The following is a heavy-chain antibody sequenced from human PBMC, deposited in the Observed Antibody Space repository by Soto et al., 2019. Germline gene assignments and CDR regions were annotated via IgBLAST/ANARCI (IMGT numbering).Heavy chain of an antibody. J-gene: IGHJ5*02. Sequence: PGESLKISCKGSGYSFTNYWIGWVRQMPGKDLEWIGIIYPEDSETRYSPSFQGLVTISVDKSTSTASLQWNSLESSDTAIYYCARPEIPTRSDDYDYPFDLWGQGTLVTVSS. CDR2: IYPEDSET. V-gene: IGHV5-51*01. CDR3: ARPEIPTRSDDYDYPFDL. CDR1: GYSFTNYW. D-gene: IGHD3-16*01.